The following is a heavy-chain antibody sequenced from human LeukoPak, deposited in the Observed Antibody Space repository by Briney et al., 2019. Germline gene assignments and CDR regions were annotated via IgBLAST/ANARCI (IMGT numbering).Heavy chain of an antibody. CDR3: AKDWEGYYDSSGYFDY. D-gene: IGHD3-22*01. CDR1: GFTFSSYW. J-gene: IGHJ4*02. Sequence: GGSLRLSCAASGFTFSSYWMSWVRQAPGKGLEWVSAISGSGGSTYYADSVKGRFTISRDNSKNTLYLQMNSLRAEDTAVYYCAKDWEGYYDSSGYFDYWGQGTLVTVSS. CDR2: ISGSGGST. V-gene: IGHV3-23*01.